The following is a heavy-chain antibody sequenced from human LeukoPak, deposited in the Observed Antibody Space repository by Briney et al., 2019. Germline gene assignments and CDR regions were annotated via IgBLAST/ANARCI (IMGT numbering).Heavy chain of an antibody. CDR1: GGSISSSSYY. V-gene: IGHV4-39*07. CDR2: IYYSGST. Sequence: SETLSLTCTVSGGSISSSSYYWGWIRQPPGKGLEWIGSIYYSGSTYYNPSLKSRVTISVDTSKNQFSLKLSSVTAADTAVYYCARDFGRWFIDYWGQGTLVTVSS. J-gene: IGHJ4*02. D-gene: IGHD4-23*01. CDR3: ARDFGRWFIDY.